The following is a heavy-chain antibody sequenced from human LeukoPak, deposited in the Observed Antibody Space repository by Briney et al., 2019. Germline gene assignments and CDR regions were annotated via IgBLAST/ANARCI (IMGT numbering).Heavy chain of an antibody. J-gene: IGHJ4*02. Sequence: ASVKVSCKASGYTFTSYYTHWVRQAPGQGLEWMGIINPSGGSTSYAQKFQGRVTMTRDTSTSTVYMELSSLRSEDKAVYYCARDSRGSGSYPNWGQGTLVTVSS. CDR1: GYTFTSYY. CDR2: INPSGGST. CDR3: ARDSRGSGSYPN. D-gene: IGHD3-10*01. V-gene: IGHV1-46*01.